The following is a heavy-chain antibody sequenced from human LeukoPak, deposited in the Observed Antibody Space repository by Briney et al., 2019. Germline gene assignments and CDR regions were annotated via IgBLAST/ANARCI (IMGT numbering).Heavy chain of an antibody. CDR3: ARGPRYGNSDYPNYCIDV. Sequence: GGSLRLSCAASGFTFSRYDMHWVRQPIGKGLEWVSAIGTGGDTYYLDSVKGRFTISRENGKSSLYLQMNSLGAGDTAVYYCARGPRYGNSDYPNYCIDVWGQGTTVTVS. D-gene: IGHD3-22*01. J-gene: IGHJ6*02. CDR1: GFTFSRYD. V-gene: IGHV3-13*01. CDR2: IGTGGDT.